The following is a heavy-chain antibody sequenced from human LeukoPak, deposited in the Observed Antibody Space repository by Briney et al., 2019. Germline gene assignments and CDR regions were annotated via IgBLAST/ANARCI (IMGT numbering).Heavy chain of an antibody. CDR1: GYTFTGYY. CDR3: ARDPFGYNSGWYGVLATRARQIVDY. CDR2: INPNSGGT. J-gene: IGHJ4*02. D-gene: IGHD6-19*01. V-gene: IGHV1-2*02. Sequence: GASVKVSCKASGYTFTGYYMHWVRQAPGQGLEWMGWINPNSGGTNYAQKFQGRVTMPRATSISTAYMELSRLRSDDTAVYYCARDPFGYNSGWYGVLATRARQIVDYWGQGTLVTVSS.